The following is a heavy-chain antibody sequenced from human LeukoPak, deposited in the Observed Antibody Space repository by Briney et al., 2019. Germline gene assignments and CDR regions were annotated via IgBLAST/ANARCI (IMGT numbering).Heavy chain of an antibody. D-gene: IGHD3-9*01. CDR3: ATATYYDILTGYYDY. Sequence: GGSLRLSCAASGFTFSSYAMSWVRQAPGKGLEWVSAISGSGGSTYYADSVKGRFTISRGNSKNTLYLQMNSLRAEDTAVYYCATATYYDILTGYYDYWGQGTLVTVSS. CDR1: GFTFSSYA. J-gene: IGHJ4*02. V-gene: IGHV3-23*01. CDR2: ISGSGGST.